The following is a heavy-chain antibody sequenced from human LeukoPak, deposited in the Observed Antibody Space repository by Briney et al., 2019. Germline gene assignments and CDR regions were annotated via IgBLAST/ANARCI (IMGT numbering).Heavy chain of an antibody. D-gene: IGHD6-13*01. CDR1: GFSFSTYA. CDR3: TKDRSSSWYEGPFNGMDV. Sequence: GGSLRLSCEASGFSFSTYALDWVRQAPGKGLEWVAVISYDGSNKYYADSVKGRFTISRVNSKNTLYLQMNSLRAEDTAVYYCTKDRSSSWYEGPFNGMDVWGQGTTVTVSS. J-gene: IGHJ6*02. CDR2: ISYDGSNK. V-gene: IGHV3-30*04.